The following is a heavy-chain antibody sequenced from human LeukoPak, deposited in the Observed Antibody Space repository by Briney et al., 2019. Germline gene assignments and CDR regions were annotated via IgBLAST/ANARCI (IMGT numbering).Heavy chain of an antibody. J-gene: IGHJ3*02. D-gene: IGHD6-19*01. Sequence: SETLSLTCTVSGGSISTSNYYWGWIRQPPGKGLEWMGNIFYSGSTYYSPALKSRVTISLDTSKKHFSLKLSSVTAADTAVYYCVRGHLVGGWFKYDAFDIWGQGTMVSVSS. CDR1: GGSISTSNYY. CDR3: VRGHLVGGWFKYDAFDI. CDR2: IFYSGST. V-gene: IGHV4-39*07.